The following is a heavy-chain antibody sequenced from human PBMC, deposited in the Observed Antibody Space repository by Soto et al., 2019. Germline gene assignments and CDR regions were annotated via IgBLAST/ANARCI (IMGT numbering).Heavy chain of an antibody. V-gene: IGHV4-4*07. CDR2: IYATGNT. J-gene: IGHJ5*02. Sequence: QVQLQESGPGRVKPSETLSLTCTVSGASISGFYWSWIRKSAGKGLEWIGRIYATGNTDYNPSLKSRVMMSVDTSKNQFSMKLRSVTAADTAVYYCVRDGTKTVRDWFDPWGQGMSVTVSS. D-gene: IGHD1-1*01. CDR3: VRDGTKTVRDWFDP. CDR1: GASISGFY.